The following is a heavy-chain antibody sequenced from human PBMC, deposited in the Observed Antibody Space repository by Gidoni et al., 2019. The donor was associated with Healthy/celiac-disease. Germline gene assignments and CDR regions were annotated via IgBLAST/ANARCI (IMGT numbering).Heavy chain of an antibody. D-gene: IGHD1-1*01. Sequence: EVQLLESGGGLVQPGGSLRLSCADSGFTFSSYAMSWVRQAPGKGLEWVSSISCSGGSTYYADSVKGRFTISRDNSKNTLYLQMNSLRAEDTAVYYCAKGSGRPFDYWGQGTLVTVSS. CDR3: AKGSGRPFDY. CDR1: GFTFSSYA. V-gene: IGHV3-23*01. J-gene: IGHJ4*02. CDR2: ISCSGGST.